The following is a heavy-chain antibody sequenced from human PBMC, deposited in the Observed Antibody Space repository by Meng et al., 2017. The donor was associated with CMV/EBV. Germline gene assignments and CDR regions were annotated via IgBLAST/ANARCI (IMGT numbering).Heavy chain of an antibody. CDR2: INPNSGGT. J-gene: IGHJ4*02. V-gene: IGHV1-2*02. D-gene: IGHD6-6*01. CDR1: GYTITGCY. Sequence: ASGYTITGCYRHWVRQAPGQGLEWIGWINPNSGGTNYAQKFQGRVTMTRDTSISTAYMELSRLRSDDTAVYYCARDARIAARRGDYWGQGTLVTVSS. CDR3: ARDARIAARRGDY.